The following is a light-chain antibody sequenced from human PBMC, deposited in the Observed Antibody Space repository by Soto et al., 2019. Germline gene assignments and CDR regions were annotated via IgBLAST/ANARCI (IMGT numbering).Light chain of an antibody. CDR3: QQYGSSPLT. V-gene: IGKV3-20*01. J-gene: IGKJ4*01. CDR2: GAS. CDR1: QSISSNY. Sequence: EIVLTQSPGTRSLSPGERATLSCWASQSISSNYLAWYQQKPGQAPRLLIYGASNRATGIPDSFSGSGSGTDFTLTISRLEPEDSAVYYCQQYGSSPLTFGGGTKVEIK.